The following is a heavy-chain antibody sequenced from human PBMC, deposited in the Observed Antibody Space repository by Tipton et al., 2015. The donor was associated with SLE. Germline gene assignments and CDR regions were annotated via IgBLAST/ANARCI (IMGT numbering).Heavy chain of an antibody. D-gene: IGHD3-22*01. CDR3: ARTSHYYDSSGYEWFDP. CDR2: INHSGST. CDR1: GGSISSYY. Sequence: TLSLTCTVSGGSISSYYWSWIRQPPGKGLEWIGEINHSGSTNYNPSLKSRVTISVDMSKKQVSLKLTSVTAADTAVYYCARTSHYYDSSGYEWFDPWGQGTLVTVSS. J-gene: IGHJ5*02. V-gene: IGHV4-34*01.